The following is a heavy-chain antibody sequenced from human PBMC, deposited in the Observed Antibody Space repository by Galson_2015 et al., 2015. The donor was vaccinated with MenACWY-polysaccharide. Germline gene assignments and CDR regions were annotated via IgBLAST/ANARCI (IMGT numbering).Heavy chain of an antibody. D-gene: IGHD6-19*01. V-gene: IGHV1-8*01. CDR1: GYTFTSYA. Sequence: SAKVSCKASGYTFTSYAINWVRQATGQRLEWMGWLNPNSGNTGYPQKFQRRVTMTRNTSISTAYMELSSLRSEDTAVYYCARGIAPHGSAVAKSLNDYWGQGTLVTVSS. CDR3: ARGIAPHGSAVAKSLNDY. CDR2: LNPNSGNT. J-gene: IGHJ4*02.